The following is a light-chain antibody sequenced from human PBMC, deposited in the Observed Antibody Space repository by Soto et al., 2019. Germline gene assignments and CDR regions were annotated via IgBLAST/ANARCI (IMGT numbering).Light chain of an antibody. J-gene: IGKJ1*01. Sequence: ASQSGSNNYLAWYQQKPGQAPRLLIYGASNRATGIPDRFSGSGSGTDFTLTISRLEPEDFSVYYCQQYGSSGTFGQGTKVDIK. CDR3: QQYGSSGT. V-gene: IGKV3-20*01. CDR2: GAS. CDR1: QSGSNNY.